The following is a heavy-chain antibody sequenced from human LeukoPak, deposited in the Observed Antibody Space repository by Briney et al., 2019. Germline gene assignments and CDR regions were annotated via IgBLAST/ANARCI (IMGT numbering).Heavy chain of an antibody. CDR2: ISAYNGNT. CDR3: ARERVAVAGFYYYYGMDV. D-gene: IGHD6-19*01. J-gene: IGHJ6*02. CDR1: GYTFTSYG. V-gene: IGHV1-18*01. Sequence: ASVKVSCKASGYTFTSYGISWVRQAPGQGLEWMGWISAYNGNTNHAQKLQGRVTMTTDTSTSTAYMELRSLRSDDTAVYYCARERVAVAGFYYYYGMDVWGQGTTVTVSS.